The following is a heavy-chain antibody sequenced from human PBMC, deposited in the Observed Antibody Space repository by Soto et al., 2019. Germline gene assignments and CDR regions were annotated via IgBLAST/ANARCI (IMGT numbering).Heavy chain of an antibody. CDR2: LSGGGDST. J-gene: IGHJ4*02. CDR1: GFMFSSYA. D-gene: IGHD5-12*01. Sequence: EVQLLESGGGLVQPGGSLRLSCAASGFMFSSYAMTWVRQAPGKGLEWVSALSGGGDSTYYAPSVRGRFAISRDTSKNTLYLQMNSLRAEDTAVYYCATGLRSVYGPFDSWGQGTLVTVSS. CDR3: ATGLRSVYGPFDS. V-gene: IGHV3-23*01.